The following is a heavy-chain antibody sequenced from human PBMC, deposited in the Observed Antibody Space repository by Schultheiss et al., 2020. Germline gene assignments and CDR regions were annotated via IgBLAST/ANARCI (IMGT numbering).Heavy chain of an antibody. D-gene: IGHD2-21*02. J-gene: IGHJ4*02. CDR3: ARVAVGSYCGGDCYSGFGY. CDR1: GYTFTGYY. Sequence: AYVKVSCKASGYTFTGYYMHWVRQAPGQGLEWMGRINPNSGGTNYAQKFQGRVTMTRDTSISTAYMELSRLRSDDTAVYYCARVAVGSYCGGDCYSGFGYWGQGTLVTVSS. CDR2: INPNSGGT. V-gene: IGHV1-2*06.